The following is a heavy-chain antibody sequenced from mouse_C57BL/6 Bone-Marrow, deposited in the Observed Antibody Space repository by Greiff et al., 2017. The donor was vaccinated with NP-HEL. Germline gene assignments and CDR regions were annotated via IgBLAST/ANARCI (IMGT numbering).Heavy chain of an antibody. CDR3: ARRIWGFAY. V-gene: IGHV1-50*01. CDR2: IDPSDSYT. D-gene: IGHD4-1*01. J-gene: IGHJ3*01. Sequence: QVQLQQPGAELVKPGASVKLSCKASGYTFTSYWMQWVKQRPGQGLEWIGEIDPSDSYTNYNQKFKGKATLTVDTSSSTAYMQLSSLTSEDSAVYYCARRIWGFAYWGQGTLVTVSA. CDR1: GYTFTSYW.